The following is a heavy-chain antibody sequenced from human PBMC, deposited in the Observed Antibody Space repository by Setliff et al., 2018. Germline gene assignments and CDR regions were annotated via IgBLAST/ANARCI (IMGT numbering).Heavy chain of an antibody. J-gene: IGHJ4*02. CDR2: IYTSWST. Sequence: SETLSLTCTVSGDSISSRPFYWGWFRQPAGKELEWIGQIYTSWSTIYNPSLKSRVTMSVDTSKNQFSLKLSAVTAADTAVYYCARDVGGEGYFDSWGQGTLVTVSS. V-gene: IGHV4-61*09. D-gene: IGHD3-10*01. CDR1: GDSISSRPFY. CDR3: ARDVGGEGYFDS.